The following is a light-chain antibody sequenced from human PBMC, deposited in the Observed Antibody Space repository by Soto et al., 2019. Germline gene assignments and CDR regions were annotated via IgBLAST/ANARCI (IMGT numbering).Light chain of an antibody. CDR3: TSFARGSTLV. V-gene: IGLV2-23*01. CDR2: ATS. J-gene: IGLJ3*02. Sequence: QSVLTQPAAVSGSPGQSITISCTGTSSDVGTYNLVSWYQQYPGKAPKLIIYATSKRPSGVSNRFSGSKSGDTASLTISGLQAEDEADYYCTSFARGSTLVFGGGTKVTVL. CDR1: SSDVGTYNL.